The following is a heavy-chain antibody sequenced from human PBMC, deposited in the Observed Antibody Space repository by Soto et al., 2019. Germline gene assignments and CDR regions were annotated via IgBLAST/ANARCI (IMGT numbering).Heavy chain of an antibody. CDR2: VHNSGSA. J-gene: IGHJ4*02. D-gene: IGHD3-10*01. V-gene: IGHV4-39*01. CDR1: GGSISTISYF. Sequence: QLQLQESGPGLVKPSETLSLTCSVSGGSISTISYFWVCIRHPPGKGLEWVRAVHNSGSANYRSSLQSRVTISVDTSQNQFSLRLRSVTAADTAVYYCARHRWGSGSYSGLLDFWGQGALVTVSS. CDR3: ARHRWGSGSYSGLLDF.